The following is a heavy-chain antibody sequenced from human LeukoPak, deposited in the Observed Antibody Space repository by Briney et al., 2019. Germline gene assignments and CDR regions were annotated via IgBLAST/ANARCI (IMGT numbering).Heavy chain of an antibody. CDR2: ISGSGGST. V-gene: IGHV3-23*01. J-gene: IGHJ4*02. D-gene: IGHD3-22*01. CDR3: AKAHEEYYYDSSGYYLNDY. CDR1: GFTFSSYA. Sequence: PGGSLRLSCAASGFTFSSYAMSWFRQAPGKGLEWVSAISGSGGSTYYAVSVKGRFTISRDNSKNTLYLQMNSLRAEDTAVYYCAKAHEEYYYDSSGYYLNDYWGQGTLVTVSS.